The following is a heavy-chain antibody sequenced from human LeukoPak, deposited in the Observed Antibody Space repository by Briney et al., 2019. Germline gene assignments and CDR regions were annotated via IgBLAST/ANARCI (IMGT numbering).Heavy chain of an antibody. CDR2: IKQDGSEK. D-gene: IGHD3-3*01. CDR3: ARDKRLEWFSYYYYMDV. J-gene: IGHJ6*03. V-gene: IGHV3-7*01. Sequence: GGSLRLSCAASGFTFSSYWMSWVRAAPGKGLEWGANIKQDGSEKYYVDSVKGRFTISRDNAKNSLYLQMNSLRAEDTAVYYCARDKRLEWFSYYYYMDVWGKGTTVTVSS. CDR1: GFTFSSYW.